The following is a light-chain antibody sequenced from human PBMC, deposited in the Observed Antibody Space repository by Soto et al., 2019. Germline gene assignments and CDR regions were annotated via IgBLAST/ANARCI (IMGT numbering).Light chain of an antibody. CDR3: QQRSNWPPIT. J-gene: IGKJ5*01. CDR2: DAS. Sequence: EILFTQSTASLSLSPGERATLSCRSSQSVSSYLAWYQQKPGQAPRLLIYDASNRATGIPARFSGSGSGTDFTLTISSLEPEDFAVYYCQQRSNWPPITFGQGTRLEIK. V-gene: IGKV3-11*01. CDR1: QSVSSY.